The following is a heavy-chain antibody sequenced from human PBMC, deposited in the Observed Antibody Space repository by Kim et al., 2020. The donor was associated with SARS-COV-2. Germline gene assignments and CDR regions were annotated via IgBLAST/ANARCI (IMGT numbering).Heavy chain of an antibody. CDR3: ASTFDGGGDTNNWFDP. CDR2: INHSGST. CDR1: GGSFSGYY. D-gene: IGHD2-21*01. V-gene: IGHV4-34*01. J-gene: IGHJ5*02. Sequence: SETLSLTCAVYGGSFSGYYWSWIRQPPGKGLEWIGEINHSGSTNYNPSLKSRVTISVDTSKNQFSLKLSSVTAADTAVYYCASTFDGGGDTNNWFDPWGQGTLVTVSS.